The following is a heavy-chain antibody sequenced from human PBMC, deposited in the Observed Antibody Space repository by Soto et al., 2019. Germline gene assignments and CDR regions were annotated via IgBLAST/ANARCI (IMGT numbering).Heavy chain of an antibody. CDR2: ISYDGSNK. CDR3: AKVSADVSGGMDV. Sequence: QVQLVESGGGVVQPGRSLRLSCAASGFTFSSYGMHWVRQAPGKGLEWVAVISYDGSNKYYADSVKGRFTISRDNSKNTLYLQMNSLRAEDTAVYYCAKVSADVSGGMDVWGQGTTVTVSS. J-gene: IGHJ6*02. V-gene: IGHV3-30*18. CDR1: GFTFSSYG. D-gene: IGHD2-8*01.